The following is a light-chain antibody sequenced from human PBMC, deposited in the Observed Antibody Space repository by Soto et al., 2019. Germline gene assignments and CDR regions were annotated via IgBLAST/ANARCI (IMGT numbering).Light chain of an antibody. J-gene: IGKJ2*01. Sequence: DIQMTQFPSTLSASVGDRVTITCRASQSISSWLAWYQQKPGKAPKLLIYKASSLESGVASIFSGSGSGTEFTLTISGLQPDDFATYYCQHYDTYPYTFGQGTKLEIK. CDR3: QHYDTYPYT. CDR2: KAS. V-gene: IGKV1-5*03. CDR1: QSISSW.